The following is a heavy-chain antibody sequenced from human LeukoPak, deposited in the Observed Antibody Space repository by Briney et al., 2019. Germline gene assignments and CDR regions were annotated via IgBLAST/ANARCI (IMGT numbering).Heavy chain of an antibody. CDR2: IYYSGST. CDR1: GGSISGYY. Sequence: SETLSLTCTVSGGSISGYYWTWIRQPPGKGLEWMGYIYYSGSTNYNPSLKSRVTISVNTSKNQFSLKLSSVPAADTAVYYCASVYCSSTSCYEVYWGQGTLVTVSS. D-gene: IGHD2-2*01. J-gene: IGHJ4*02. CDR3: ASVYCSSTSCYEVY. V-gene: IGHV4-59*01.